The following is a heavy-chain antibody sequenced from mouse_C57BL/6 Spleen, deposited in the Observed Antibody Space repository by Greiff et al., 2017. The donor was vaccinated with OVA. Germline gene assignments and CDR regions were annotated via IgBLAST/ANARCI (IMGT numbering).Heavy chain of an antibody. CDR3: AREGTTVVARYFDY. V-gene: IGHV1-59*01. D-gene: IGHD1-1*01. CDR1: GYTFTSYW. J-gene: IGHJ2*01. CDR2: IDPSDSYT. Sequence: QVQLKQPGAELVRPGTSVKLSCKASGYTFTSYWMHWVKQRPGQGLEWIGVIDPSDSYTNYNQKFKGKATLTVDKSSSTAYMQLSSLTSEDSAVYYCAREGTTVVARYFDYWGQGTTLTVSS.